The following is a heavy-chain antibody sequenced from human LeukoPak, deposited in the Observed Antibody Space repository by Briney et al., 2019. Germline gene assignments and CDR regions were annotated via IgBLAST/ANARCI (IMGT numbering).Heavy chain of an antibody. J-gene: IGHJ4*02. CDR2: IYSGGST. CDR3: ARDVGTAMGGGRDY. D-gene: IGHD5-18*01. CDR1: GFTVSSNY. V-gene: IGHV3-66*01. Sequence: PGVSLRLSCAASGFTVSSNYMSWVRQAPGKGLEWVAVIYSGGSTYYADSVKGGFTISRDNSKNTLYLQMNSLRAEDTAVYYCARDVGTAMGGGRDYWGQGTLVTVSS.